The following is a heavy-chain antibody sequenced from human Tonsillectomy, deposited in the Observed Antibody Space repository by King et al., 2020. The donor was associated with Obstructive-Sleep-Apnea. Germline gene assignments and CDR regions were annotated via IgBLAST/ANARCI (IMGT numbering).Heavy chain of an antibody. D-gene: IGHD4-17*01. CDR3: ARRDGDPPFDY. J-gene: IGHJ4*02. CDR2: INPDSGGT. CDR1: GYTFTGYY. Sequence: QLVQSGAEVKKPGASVKVSCKTSGYTFTGYYIHWVRQAPGQGLEWMGWINPDSGGTNYAQNFQDWVTMTRDTSISTAFMELSSLRPDDTAVYYCARRDGDPPFDYWGQGTLVTVSS. V-gene: IGHV1-2*04.